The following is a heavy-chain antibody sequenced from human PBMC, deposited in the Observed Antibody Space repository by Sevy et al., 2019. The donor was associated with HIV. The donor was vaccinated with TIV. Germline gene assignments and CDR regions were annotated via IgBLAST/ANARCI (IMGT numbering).Heavy chain of an antibody. Sequence: GGSLRLSCAASGFTFSDYYMSWIRQAPGKGLEWVSYISSSGSTIYYADSVKGRFTISRDNAKNSLYLQMNSLRAEDTAVYYCAREDGDYYYYYVDVWGKGTTVTVSS. V-gene: IGHV3-11*04. CDR2: ISSSGSTI. D-gene: IGHD3-16*01. J-gene: IGHJ6*03. CDR1: GFTFSDYY. CDR3: AREDGDYYYYYVDV.